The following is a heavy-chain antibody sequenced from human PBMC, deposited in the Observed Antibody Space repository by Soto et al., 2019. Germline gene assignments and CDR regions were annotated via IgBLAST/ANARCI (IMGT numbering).Heavy chain of an antibody. CDR1: GFTFSNYA. CDR2: ITSTGSST. CDR3: AKGAEGYVVSSLDF. D-gene: IGHD5-12*01. V-gene: IGHV3-23*01. Sequence: EVQLLESWGGFVQPGGSLRLSCAASGFTFSNYAMTWVRQAPGKGLEWVSAITSTGSSTYYADSVKGRFTISRDNSKNTLFLQINSLRAVDTAVYYCAKGAEGYVVSSLDFWGQGTRVSVSS. J-gene: IGHJ4*02.